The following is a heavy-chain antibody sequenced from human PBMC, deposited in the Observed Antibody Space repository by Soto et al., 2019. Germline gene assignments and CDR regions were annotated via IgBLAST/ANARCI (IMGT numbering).Heavy chain of an antibody. CDR1: GDTFNFYT. CDR2: IIPMLGMS. J-gene: IGHJ4*02. CDR3: ATNYGSGSTHFDY. V-gene: IGHV1-69*02. D-gene: IGHD3-10*01. Sequence: QVQLVQSGAEVKKPGSPVRVSCTASGDTFNFYTISWVRQVPGQGPEWMGKIIPMLGMSNYAQKFQGRVTIMADKSTSTVYMNLSGLTSEDTAGDYCATNYGSGSTHFDYWGQGTLVTVSS.